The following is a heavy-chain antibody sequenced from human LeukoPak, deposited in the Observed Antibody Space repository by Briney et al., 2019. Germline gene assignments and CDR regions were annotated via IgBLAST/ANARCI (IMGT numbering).Heavy chain of an antibody. Sequence: GGSLRLSCAASGFTFSSYSMNWVRQAPGKGLEWISYISSSSSTIYYADSVKGRFSISRDNARNSLYLQMNSLRVEDTAVYYCARAVPGAYWGQGTLVTVSS. CDR1: GFTFSSYS. CDR3: ARAVPGAY. V-gene: IGHV3-48*01. CDR2: ISSSSSTI. D-gene: IGHD1-1*01. J-gene: IGHJ4*02.